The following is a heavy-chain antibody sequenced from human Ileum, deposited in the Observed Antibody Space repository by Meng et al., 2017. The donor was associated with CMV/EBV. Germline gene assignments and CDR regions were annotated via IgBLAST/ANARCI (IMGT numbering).Heavy chain of an antibody. CDR2: ISPSSSNK. D-gene: IGHD6-13*01. Sequence: GESLKISCVVSGFTFSTYGMNWVRQAPGAGLEWVSSISPSSSNKYYADSVKGRFTISRDNTKNSVYLEMYSLRAEDTAVYYCARLDTLAAGGFFDYWGQGTPVTVSS. J-gene: IGHJ4*02. V-gene: IGHV3-21*06. CDR1: GFTFSTYG. CDR3: ARLDTLAAGGFFDY.